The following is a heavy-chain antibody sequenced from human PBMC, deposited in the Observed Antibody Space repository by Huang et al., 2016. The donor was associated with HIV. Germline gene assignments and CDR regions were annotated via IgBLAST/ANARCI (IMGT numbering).Heavy chain of an antibody. Sequence: QLQLQVSGPGLVKPSETLSLKCTVSGGSIINSNSYWGWIRQPPGKGLEWIGTVYYSGGTYYNPSLQSRVTMSVDTSNNQFSLELRSVTAADTAVYYCARERWGEKYYYGMDVWGQGTTVTVSS. CDR1: GGSIINSNSY. D-gene: IGHD3-10*01. CDR2: VYYSGGT. V-gene: IGHV4-39*02. CDR3: ARERWGEKYYYGMDV. J-gene: IGHJ6*02.